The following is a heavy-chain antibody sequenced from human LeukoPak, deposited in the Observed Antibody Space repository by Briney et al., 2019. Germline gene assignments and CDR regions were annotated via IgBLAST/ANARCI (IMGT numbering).Heavy chain of an antibody. CDR2: IYYSGST. CDR3: ARGWFGELFQKWSPYNWFDP. Sequence: KSSETLSLTCTVSGGSISSGGYYWSWIRQHPGKGLEWIGYIYYSGSTYYNPSLKSRVTISVDTSKNQFSLKLSSVTAADTAVYYCARGWFGELFQKWSPYNWFDPWGQGTLVTVSS. CDR1: GGSISSGGYY. D-gene: IGHD3-10*01. V-gene: IGHV4-31*03. J-gene: IGHJ5*02.